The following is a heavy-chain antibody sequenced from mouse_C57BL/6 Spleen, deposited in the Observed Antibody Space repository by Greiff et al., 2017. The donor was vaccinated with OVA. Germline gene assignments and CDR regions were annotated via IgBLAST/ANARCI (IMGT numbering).Heavy chain of an antibody. V-gene: IGHV1-76*01. CDR2: IYPGSGNT. CDR1: GYTFTDYY. CDR3: TTYMGLRCSWFAY. J-gene: IGHJ3*01. D-gene: IGHD5-5*01. Sequence: QVQLQQSGAELVRPGASVKLSCKASGYTFTDYYINWVKQRPGQGLEWIARIYPGSGNTYYNEKFKGKATLTAEKSSNTAYLQLSSLTSEDTAVYYCTTYMGLRCSWFAYWGQGTLVTVSA.